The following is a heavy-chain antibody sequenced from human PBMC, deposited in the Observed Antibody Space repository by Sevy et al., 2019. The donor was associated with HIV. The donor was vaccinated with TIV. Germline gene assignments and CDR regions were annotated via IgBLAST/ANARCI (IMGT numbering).Heavy chain of an antibody. CDR2: IYPGDSET. Sequence: GESLKISCKGSGYSFTAYWIDWVRQVPGKGLEWMGTIYPGDSETRYSPSVQGQVTISADKSLTTAYLQWSSLKASDTAVYYCAIPKGLKVGIDFGTLDIWGQGTMVTVS. CDR3: AIPKGLKVGIDFGTLDI. V-gene: IGHV5-51*01. D-gene: IGHD4-17*01. CDR1: GYSFTAYW. J-gene: IGHJ3*02.